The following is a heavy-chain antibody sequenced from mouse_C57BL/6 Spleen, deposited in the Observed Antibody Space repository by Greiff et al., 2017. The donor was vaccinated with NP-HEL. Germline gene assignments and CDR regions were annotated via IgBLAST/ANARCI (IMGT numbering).Heavy chain of an antibody. CDR2: IWSGGST. Sequence: VKVVESGPGLVQPSQSLSITCTVSGFSLTSYGVHWVRQSPGKGLEWLGVIWSGGSTDYNAAFISRLSISKDNSKSQVFFKMNSPQADDTAIYYCARNWLDYWGQGTSVTVSS. V-gene: IGHV2-2*01. CDR3: ARNWLDY. J-gene: IGHJ4*01. CDR1: GFSLTSYG.